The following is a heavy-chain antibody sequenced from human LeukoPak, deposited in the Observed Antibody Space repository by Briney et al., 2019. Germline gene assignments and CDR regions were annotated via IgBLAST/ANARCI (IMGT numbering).Heavy chain of an antibody. V-gene: IGHV4-34*01. D-gene: IGHD3-3*01. CDR1: GGSFSGYY. J-gene: IGHJ4*02. CDR3: ARSEYYDFWSGIGGFDY. Sequence: PSETLSLTCAVYGGSFSGYYWSWIRQPPGKGLEWIGEINHSGSTNYNPSLKSRVTISVDTSKNQFSLKLSSVTAADTAVYYCARSEYYDFWSGIGGFDYWGQGTLVTVSS. CDR2: INHSGST.